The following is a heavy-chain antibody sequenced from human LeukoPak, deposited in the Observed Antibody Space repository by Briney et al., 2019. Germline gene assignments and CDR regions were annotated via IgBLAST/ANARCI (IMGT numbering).Heavy chain of an antibody. CDR1: GGSISTSNYY. CDR2: IYYSGNT. J-gene: IGHJ4*02. CDR3: ARQTGSGLFTLP. Sequence: PSETLSLTCTVSGGSISTSNYYWGWIRQPPGTGLEWIGSIYYSGNTYYNASLKSRVTISIDTSKNQFSLKLTSVTAADTAVYYCARQTGSGLFTLPGGQGTLVTVSS. D-gene: IGHD3/OR15-3a*01. V-gene: IGHV4-39*01.